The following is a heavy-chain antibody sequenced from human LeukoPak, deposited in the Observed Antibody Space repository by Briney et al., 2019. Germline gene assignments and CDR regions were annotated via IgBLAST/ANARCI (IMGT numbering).Heavy chain of an antibody. Sequence: PSETLSLTCTVSGGSISSYYWSWIRQPAGEGLEWIGRIYTSGSTNYNPSLKSRVTMSVDTSKNQFSLKLSSVTAADTAVYHCARFESACAFDIWGQGTMVTVSS. D-gene: IGHD3-10*01. J-gene: IGHJ3*02. V-gene: IGHV4-4*07. CDR2: IYTSGST. CDR3: ARFESACAFDI. CDR1: GGSISSYY.